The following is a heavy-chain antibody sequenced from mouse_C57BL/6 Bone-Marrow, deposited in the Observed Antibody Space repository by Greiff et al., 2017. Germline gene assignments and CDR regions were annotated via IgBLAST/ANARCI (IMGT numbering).Heavy chain of an antibody. D-gene: IGHD1-1*02. Sequence: QVQLQQPGAELVMPGASVKLSCKASGYTFTSYWMHWVKQRPGQGLEWIGEIDPSDSYTNYNQKFKGKSTLTVDKSSSTAYMQLSSLTSEDSAVYYCARVLYGVGGSYGYWGQGTTLTVSS. CDR3: ARVLYGVGGSYGY. J-gene: IGHJ2*01. CDR1: GYTFTSYW. V-gene: IGHV1-69*01. CDR2: IDPSDSYT.